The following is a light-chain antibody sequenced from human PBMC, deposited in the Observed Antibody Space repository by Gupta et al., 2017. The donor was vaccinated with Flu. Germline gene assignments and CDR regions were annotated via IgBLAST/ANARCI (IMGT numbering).Light chain of an antibody. CDR2: WAS. J-gene: IGKJ1*01. V-gene: IGKV4-1*01. Sequence: DIVMTQSPDSLAVSLGERATINCKSSQSLLYNSNNKNYLAWYQQKPGQPPKLLLYWASTRESGVPDRFSGSGSGTDLTLTISNRQAEDVAVYYCQQYDNIPPWTFGQGTRVEIK. CDR3: QQYDNIPPWT. CDR1: QSLLYNSNNKNY.